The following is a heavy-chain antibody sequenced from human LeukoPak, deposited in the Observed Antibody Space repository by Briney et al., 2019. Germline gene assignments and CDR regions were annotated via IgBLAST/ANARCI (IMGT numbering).Heavy chain of an antibody. D-gene: IGHD5-18*01. J-gene: IGHJ4*02. CDR2: ISAYNGNT. Sequence: ASVKVSCKASGYTFTSYGISWVRPAPGQGLEWVGWISAYNGNTNYAQKLQGRVTMTTDTSTSTAYMELRSLRSDDTAVYYCARVGYSYGWYYFDYWGQGTLVTVSS. CDR3: ARVGYSYGWYYFDY. CDR1: GYTFTSYG. V-gene: IGHV1-18*01.